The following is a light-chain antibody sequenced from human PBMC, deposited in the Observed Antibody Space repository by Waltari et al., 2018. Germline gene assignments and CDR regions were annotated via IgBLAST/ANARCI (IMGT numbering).Light chain of an antibody. Sequence: SSEPTQDPAVSVALGQTVRITCQGDSLRSYDASWYQQKPGQAPILVIYGKDNRPSGIPDRFSGSTSGNTASLTITGSQAEDEADYYCHSRVVSNVRGAFGGGTKLTVL. CDR2: GKD. CDR3: HSRVVSNVRGA. J-gene: IGLJ2*01. V-gene: IGLV3-19*01. CDR1: SLRSYD.